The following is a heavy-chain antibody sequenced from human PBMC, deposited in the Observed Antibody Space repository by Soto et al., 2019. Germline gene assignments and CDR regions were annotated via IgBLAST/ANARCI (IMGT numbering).Heavy chain of an antibody. CDR1: GYTFTSYY. CDR2: INPSGGST. J-gene: IGHJ6*02. CDR3: AREYSSSWFAYYYYGMDV. V-gene: IGHV1-46*01. D-gene: IGHD6-13*01. Sequence: ASVKVSCKASGYTFTSYYMHWLRQAPGQGLEWMGIINPSGGSTSYAQKFQGRVTMTRDTSTSTVYMELSSLRSEDTAVYYCAREYSSSWFAYYYYGMDVWGQGTTVTSP.